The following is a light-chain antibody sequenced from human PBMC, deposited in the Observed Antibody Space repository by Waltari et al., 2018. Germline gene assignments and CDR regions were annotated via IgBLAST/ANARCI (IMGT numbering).Light chain of an antibody. Sequence: EIVLTPSPGTLSLSPGARVTVPCRASQSVSKYFAWYQQKPGQAPRLLIYDTSTRATGIPDRFSGSGTGTDFSLTITRLEPEDVATYFCQKYGTLPATFGQGTKVEIK. CDR2: DTS. CDR1: QSVSKY. V-gene: IGKV3-20*01. CDR3: QKYGTLPAT. J-gene: IGKJ1*01.